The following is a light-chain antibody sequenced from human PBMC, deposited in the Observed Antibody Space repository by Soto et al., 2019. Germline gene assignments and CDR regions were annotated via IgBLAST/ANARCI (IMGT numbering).Light chain of an antibody. Sequence: EIVLTQSPATLSLSPGERATLSCRASQSVSSYLAWYQQKPGQAPRLLIYDASNRATGIPARFSGSGSGTDFTLTISCLEPEDFAVYYWQQRSNWPPLTCGGGTKVEIK. CDR2: DAS. V-gene: IGKV3-11*01. CDR3: QQRSNWPPLT. J-gene: IGKJ4*01. CDR1: QSVSSY.